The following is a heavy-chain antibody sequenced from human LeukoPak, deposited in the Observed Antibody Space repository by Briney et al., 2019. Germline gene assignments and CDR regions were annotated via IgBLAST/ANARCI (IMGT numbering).Heavy chain of an antibody. CDR3: AIYYDSSGYETMNAFDI. CDR2: ISGSGGST. Sequence: GSLRLSCAASGFTFSSYAMSWVRQAPGKGLEWVSAISGSGGSTYYADSVKGRFTISRDNSKNTLYLQMNSLRAEDTAVYYCAIYYDSSGYETMNAFDIWGQGTMVTVSS. V-gene: IGHV3-23*01. J-gene: IGHJ3*02. D-gene: IGHD3-22*01. CDR1: GFTFSSYA.